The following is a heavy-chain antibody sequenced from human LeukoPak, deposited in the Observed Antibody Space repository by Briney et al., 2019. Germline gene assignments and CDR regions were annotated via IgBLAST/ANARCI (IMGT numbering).Heavy chain of an antibody. J-gene: IGHJ6*03. Sequence: PSETLSPTCTVSGGSISSGSYYWSWIRQPAGKGLEWIGRIYTSGSTNYNPSLKSRVTISVDTSKNQFSLKLSSVTAADTAVYYCARGRESAAGYYYYYYMDVWGKGTTVTISS. CDR2: IYTSGST. CDR3: ARGRESAAGYYYYYYMDV. V-gene: IGHV4-61*02. D-gene: IGHD6-13*01. CDR1: GGSISSGSYY.